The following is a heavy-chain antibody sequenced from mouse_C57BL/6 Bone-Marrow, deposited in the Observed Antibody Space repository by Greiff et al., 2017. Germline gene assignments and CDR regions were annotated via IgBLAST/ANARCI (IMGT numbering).Heavy chain of an antibody. CDR3: AREDYYYGLDY. Sequence: LQQSGASVKISCKASGYAFSSYWMNWVTQRPGKGLGWIGQIYPGDGDTNYNGKFKGKATLTADKSSSTAYMQLSSLTSEDSAVYFCAREDYYYGLDYWGQGTTLTVSS. D-gene: IGHD1-1*01. J-gene: IGHJ2*01. CDR2: IYPGDGDT. V-gene: IGHV1-80*01. CDR1: GYAFSSYW.